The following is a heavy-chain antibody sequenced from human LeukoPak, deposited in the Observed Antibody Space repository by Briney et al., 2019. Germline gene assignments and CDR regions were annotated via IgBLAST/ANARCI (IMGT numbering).Heavy chain of an antibody. J-gene: IGHJ4*02. CDR3: ARGGYCSGGSCYVVRYYFDY. V-gene: IGHV1-2*02. CDR1: GYTFTGYY. CDR2: INPNSGGT. D-gene: IGHD2-15*01. Sequence: ASVKVSCKASGYTFTGYYMHWVRQAPGQGLEWMGWINPNSGGTNYAQKFQGRVTMTRDTSISTAYMELSRLRSDDTAVYYCARGGYCSGGSCYVVRYYFDYWGQGTLVTVSS.